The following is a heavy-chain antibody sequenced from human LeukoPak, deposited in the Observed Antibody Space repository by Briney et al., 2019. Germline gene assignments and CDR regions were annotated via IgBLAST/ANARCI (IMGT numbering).Heavy chain of an antibody. D-gene: IGHD3-22*01. CDR2: IKQDGSER. CDR3: AKSGYNYDSNAYPFIDY. V-gene: IGHV3-7*03. Sequence: PGGALRLSCAASGFTFSSYYMSWVRQAPGKGLEWVANIKQDGSERYYVGSVKGRFTISRDNAKNSLYLQMNSLRAEDTAVYYCAKSGYNYDSNAYPFIDYWGQGTLVTVSS. J-gene: IGHJ4*02. CDR1: GFTFSSYY.